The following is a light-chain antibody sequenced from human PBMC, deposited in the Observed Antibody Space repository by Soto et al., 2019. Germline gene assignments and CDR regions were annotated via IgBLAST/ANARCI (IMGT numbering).Light chain of an antibody. CDR1: SSDVGGYRY. Sequence: QSALTQPASVSGSPGQSITISCTGTSSDVGGYRYVSWYQQHPGKAPKLIIYEVSNRPSGISDRFSGSKSANTASLTISGLQADDEADYYCSSYTGSSTYVFGTGTKVTVL. J-gene: IGLJ1*01. CDR3: SSYTGSSTYV. CDR2: EVS. V-gene: IGLV2-14*01.